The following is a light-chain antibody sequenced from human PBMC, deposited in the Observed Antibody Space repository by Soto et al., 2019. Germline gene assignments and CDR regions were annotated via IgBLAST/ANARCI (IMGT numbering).Light chain of an antibody. V-gene: IGLV2-14*01. CDR3: SSYTSSSTPYV. CDR1: SXDVGGYNY. Sequence: QSVLTQPASVSGSPGQSXTISCTXTSXDVGGYNYVSWYQQHPGKAPKLMIYDVSNRPSGVSNRFSGSKSGNTASLTISGLQAEDEADYYCSSYTSSSTPYVFGTGTKVTVL. CDR2: DVS. J-gene: IGLJ1*01.